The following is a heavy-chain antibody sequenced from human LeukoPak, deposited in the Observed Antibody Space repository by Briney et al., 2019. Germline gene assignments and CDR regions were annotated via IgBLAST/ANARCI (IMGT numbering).Heavy chain of an antibody. CDR2: ISYDGSTE. CDR1: GFTFSNYG. J-gene: IGHJ6*02. V-gene: IGHV3-30*03. Sequence: PGRSLRLSCAASGFTFSNYGMHWVRQAPGKGLEWVAVISYDGSTEQYSDSVKGRSTISRDNSKNTLYLQMDSLRPEDTAVYYCGRVGCTGGNCKPYAYYATDVWGQGTTVTVSS. D-gene: IGHD2-15*01. CDR3: GRVGCTGGNCKPYAYYATDV.